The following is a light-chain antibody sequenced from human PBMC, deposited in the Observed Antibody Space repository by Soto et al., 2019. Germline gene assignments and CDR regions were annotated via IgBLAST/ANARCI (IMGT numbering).Light chain of an antibody. J-gene: IGKJ3*01. CDR2: GPS. CDR3: QQYSSSPPEFT. Sequence: EIVMTQSPGTLSVSPGERVTLSCTASQSVNSNYLAWYQQRPGQAPRLLIFGPSYRATGIPDRFSGSGSGTDFTLTISRLEPEDFAVYYCQQYSSSPPEFTFGPGTKVDSK. CDR1: QSVNSNY. V-gene: IGKV3-20*01.